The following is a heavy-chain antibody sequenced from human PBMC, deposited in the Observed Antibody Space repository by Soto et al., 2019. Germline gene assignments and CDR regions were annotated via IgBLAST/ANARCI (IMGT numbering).Heavy chain of an antibody. V-gene: IGHV1-2*02. CDR2: INPNSGGT. D-gene: IGHD6-19*01. J-gene: IGHJ4*02. CDR1: GYTFTVYY. CDR3: AVGGSGWYYFDY. Sequence: ASVKVSCKASGYTFTVYYMHWVRQAPVQGLEWMGWINPNSGGTNYAQKFQGRVTMTRDTSISTAYMELSRLRSDDTAVYYCAVGGSGWYYFDYWGQGTLVTVSS.